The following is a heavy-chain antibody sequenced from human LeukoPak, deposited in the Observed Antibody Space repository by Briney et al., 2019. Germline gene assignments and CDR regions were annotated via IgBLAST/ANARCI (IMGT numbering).Heavy chain of an antibody. V-gene: IGHV3-74*01. D-gene: IGHD7-27*01. CDR3: ARDTGEYYFDY. J-gene: IGHJ4*02. Sequence: PGGSLRLSCAASGFTFSSYAMSWVRQAPGKGLVWVSRINSDGSSTNYADSVKGRFTISRDNAKNTLYLQMNSLRAEDTAVYYCARDTGEYYFDYWGQGTLVTVSS. CDR2: INSDGSST. CDR1: GFTFSSYA.